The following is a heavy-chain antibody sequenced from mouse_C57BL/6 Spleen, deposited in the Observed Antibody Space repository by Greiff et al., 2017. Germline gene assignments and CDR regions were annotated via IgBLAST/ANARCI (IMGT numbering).Heavy chain of an antibody. CDR3: ARRWLWYFDV. Sequence: EVHLVESGGGLVKPGGSLKLSCAASGFTFSDYGMHWVRQAPEKGLEWVAYISSGSSTIYYADTVKGRFTISRDNAKNTLFLQMTSLRSEDTAMYYCARRWLWYFDVWGTGTTVTVSS. V-gene: IGHV5-17*01. D-gene: IGHD1-1*02. J-gene: IGHJ1*03. CDR1: GFTFSDYG. CDR2: ISSGSSTI.